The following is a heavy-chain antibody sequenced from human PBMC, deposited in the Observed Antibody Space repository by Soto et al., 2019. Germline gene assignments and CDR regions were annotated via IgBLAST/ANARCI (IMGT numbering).Heavy chain of an antibody. D-gene: IGHD3-9*01. CDR3: AADTPHYDILTGFENYYYYGMDV. V-gene: IGHV1-58*01. CDR2: IVVGSSNT. Sequence: AVKVSCNPSGFTFTNSAVQWVRQARGQRLESIGWIVVGSSNTKYAQKFQERVTITMDMSTSTAYMELSSLRSEDTAVYYCAADTPHYDILTGFENYYYYGMDVWGQGTTVTAS. J-gene: IGHJ6*02. CDR1: GFTFTNSA.